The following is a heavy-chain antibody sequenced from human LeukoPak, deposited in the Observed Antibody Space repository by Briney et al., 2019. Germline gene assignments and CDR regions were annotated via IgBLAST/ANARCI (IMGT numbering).Heavy chain of an antibody. J-gene: IGHJ3*02. V-gene: IGHV3-30*18. D-gene: IGHD2-15*01. Sequence: PGRSLRLSCAASGFNFSSYGMHWVRQAPGKGLEWVAVISCDGSNKYYADSVKGRFTISRDNSKNTLYLQMNSLRAEDTAVYYCAKGIGDVVVVAATEDAFDIWGQGTMVTVSS. CDR2: ISCDGSNK. CDR1: GFNFSSYG. CDR3: AKGIGDVVVVAATEDAFDI.